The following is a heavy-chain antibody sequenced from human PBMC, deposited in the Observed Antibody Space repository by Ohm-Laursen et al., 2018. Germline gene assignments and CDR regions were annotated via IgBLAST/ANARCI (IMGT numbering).Heavy chain of an antibody. Sequence: SDTLSLTCPVSGGSFNDNYWNWIRQPPGKGLEWIGYFYYSASTNYNPSLKSRVTISADTSKNQFSLNLSSVTAADTAVYYCASANDRWDPFDIWGQGTMVTVSS. J-gene: IGHJ3*02. CDR3: ASANDRWDPFDI. V-gene: IGHV4-59*07. D-gene: IGHD2-8*01. CDR2: FYYSAST. CDR1: GGSFNDNY.